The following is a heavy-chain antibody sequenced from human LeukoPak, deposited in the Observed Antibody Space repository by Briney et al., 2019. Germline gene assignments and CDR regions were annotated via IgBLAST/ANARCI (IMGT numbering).Heavy chain of an antibody. D-gene: IGHD2-15*01. J-gene: IGHJ5*02. CDR2: IYHSGAA. V-gene: IGHV4-30-4*07. Sequence: SETLSLTCGVSGDSISSDGHSWSWIRQPPGKGLEWVGYIYHSGAAYHNPSLKSRLALSVDTSNNQFSLKLSSVTAADTAVYYCARRGSADWFDPWGQGTLVTVSS. CDR1: GDSISSDGHS. CDR3: ARRGSADWFDP.